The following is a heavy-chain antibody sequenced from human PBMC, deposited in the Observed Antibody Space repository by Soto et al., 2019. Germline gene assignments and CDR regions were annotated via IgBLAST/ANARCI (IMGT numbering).Heavy chain of an antibody. CDR3: ARGLYTRGIVVVPAAIEY. CDR2: INQSGST. CDR1: GGSFSGYY. V-gene: IGHV4-34*01. D-gene: IGHD2-2*01. Sequence: SETLSRTCAVYGGSFSGYYWSWIRQPPGKGLEWIGEINQSGSTNYNPSLKSRVTISVDTSKNQYSLKLSSVNAADTAVYYCARGLYTRGIVVVPAAIEYWGQGTLVTVSS. J-gene: IGHJ4*02.